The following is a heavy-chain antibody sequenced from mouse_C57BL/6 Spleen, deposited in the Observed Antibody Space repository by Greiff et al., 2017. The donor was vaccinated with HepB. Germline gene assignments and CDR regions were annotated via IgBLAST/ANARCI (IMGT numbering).Heavy chain of an antibody. D-gene: IGHD1-1*01. CDR2: IDPSDSYT. J-gene: IGHJ2*01. Sequence: QVQLKQPGAELVMPGASVKLSCKASGYTFTSYWMHWVKQRPGQGLEWIGEIDPSDSYTNYNQKFKGKSTLTVDKSSSTAYMQLSSLTSEDSAVYYCARRGYTVVAPYFDYWGQGTTLTVSS. V-gene: IGHV1-69*01. CDR3: ARRGYTVVAPYFDY. CDR1: GYTFTSYW.